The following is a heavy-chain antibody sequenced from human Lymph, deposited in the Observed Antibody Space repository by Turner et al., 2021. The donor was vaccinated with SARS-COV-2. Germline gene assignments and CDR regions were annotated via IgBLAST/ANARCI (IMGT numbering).Heavy chain of an antibody. J-gene: IGHJ6*02. CDR1: GFTFSTYA. CDR3: ARYGSGGYFYYGLDV. CDR2: ISDEGSNK. D-gene: IGHD3-10*01. Sequence: QVQLLESGCGVVSPGRSLSLSCAASGFTFSTYAIPWVRQAEGKGLEWVAVISDEGSNKYYADSVKGRFTISRDNSKITLYLQMNSLRAEDTAVYYCARYGSGGYFYYGLDVWGQGTTVTVSS. V-gene: IGHV3-30*04.